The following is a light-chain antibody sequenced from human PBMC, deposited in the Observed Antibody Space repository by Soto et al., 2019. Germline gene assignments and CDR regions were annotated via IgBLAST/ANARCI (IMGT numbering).Light chain of an antibody. CDR3: SSYTTRSSLYV. V-gene: IGLV2-14*01. J-gene: IGLJ1*01. CDR1: SGDVGGYTS. CDR2: EVS. Sequence: QSVLPQPASVSGSPGQSITISCTGTSGDVGGYTSVSWDQRHPGKAPTLVIHEVSNRPSGVSTRFSGSKSGNTASLTISGLQAEDEADYYCSSYTTRSSLYVFGTGTKVTVL.